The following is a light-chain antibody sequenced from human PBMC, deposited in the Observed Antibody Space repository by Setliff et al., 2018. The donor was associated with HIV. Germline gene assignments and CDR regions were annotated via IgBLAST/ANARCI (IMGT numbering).Light chain of an antibody. CDR3: SSFRTSRKFV. CDR1: SSDVGLYNF. CDR2: DVT. V-gene: IGLV2-14*01. J-gene: IGLJ1*01. Sequence: SALTQPASVSGSPGQSITISCTGTSSDVGLYNFDSWYQQHPGKVPKLIIYDVTNRPSGISHRFSGAKSGNTASLTISGLQADDEADYYCSSFRTSRKFVFGTGTKV.